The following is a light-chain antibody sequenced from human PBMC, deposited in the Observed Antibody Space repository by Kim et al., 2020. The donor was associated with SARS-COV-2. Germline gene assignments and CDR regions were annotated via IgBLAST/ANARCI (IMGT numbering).Light chain of an antibody. V-gene: IGKV1-8*01. Sequence: ASTGDRVTITCRASQGISSDLAWYQQKPGKAPKLLIYAASTLQSGVPARFSGSGSGTDFTLTISCLQSEDFATYYCQQYYSYSRTFGQGTKVEIK. CDR2: AAS. CDR3: QQYYSYSRT. J-gene: IGKJ1*01. CDR1: QGISSD.